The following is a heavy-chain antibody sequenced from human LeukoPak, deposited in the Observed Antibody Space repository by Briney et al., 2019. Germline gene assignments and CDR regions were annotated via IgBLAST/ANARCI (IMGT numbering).Heavy chain of an antibody. D-gene: IGHD3-3*01. CDR3: ARVLTDFWSGYYFDY. J-gene: IGHJ4*02. CDR2: IYYSGST. CDR1: GGSISSRRYC. V-gene: IGHV4-39*01. Sequence: PSETLSLTCTVSGGSISSRRYCWGWIRQPPGKGLEWIGSIYYSGSTYYHPSLKSRVTISVDTSKNQFSLKLSSVTAADTAVYYCARVLTDFWSGYYFDYWGQGTLVTVSS.